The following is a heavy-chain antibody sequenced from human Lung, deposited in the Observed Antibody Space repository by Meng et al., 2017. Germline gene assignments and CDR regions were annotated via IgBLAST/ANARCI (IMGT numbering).Heavy chain of an antibody. D-gene: IGHD2-2*01. CDR3: ARKAGNCISTTCYSLDY. V-gene: IGHV1-69*13. CDR1: GGIFSNYV. Sequence: SVKVSCKALGGIFSNYVIGWVRQAPGQGLEWMGGINAVFGTTNYAQKFQDRVTITSDESTSTVYMELTRLTSEDTAVYFCARKAGNCISTTCYSLDYWGQGTLVTVYS. CDR2: INAVFGTT. J-gene: IGHJ4*02.